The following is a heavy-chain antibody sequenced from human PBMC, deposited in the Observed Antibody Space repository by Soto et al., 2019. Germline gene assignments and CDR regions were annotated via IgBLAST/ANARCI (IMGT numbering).Heavy chain of an antibody. Sequence: QVQLVESGGGVVQPGRSLRLSCAASGFTFSTYGMHWVRQAPGKGLEWVADISYDGVNKYYADSVKGRFTISRDNSKNTLYLQMNSLRAEDTAVYYCAKSVYNWNDGFFDYWGQGTLVTVSS. CDR2: ISYDGVNK. CDR3: AKSVYNWNDGFFDY. J-gene: IGHJ4*02. CDR1: GFTFSTYG. D-gene: IGHD1-1*01. V-gene: IGHV3-30*18.